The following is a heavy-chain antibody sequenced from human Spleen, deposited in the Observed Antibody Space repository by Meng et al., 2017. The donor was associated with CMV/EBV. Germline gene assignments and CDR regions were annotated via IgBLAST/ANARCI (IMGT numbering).Heavy chain of an antibody. J-gene: IGHJ5*02. Sequence: GGSLRLSCTASGFTFDYYGMHWVRQAPGKGPEWVAFIRYDGSNKYYADSVKGRFTISRDNSKNTLYLQMNSLRAEDTALYYCAKPGDDSGTNWFDPWGQGTLVTVSS. CDR3: AKPGDDSGTNWFDP. D-gene: IGHD6-19*01. V-gene: IGHV3-30*02. CDR2: IRYDGSNK. CDR1: GFTFDYYG.